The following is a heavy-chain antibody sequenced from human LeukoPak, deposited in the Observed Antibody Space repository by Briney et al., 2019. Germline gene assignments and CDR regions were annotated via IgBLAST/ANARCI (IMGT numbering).Heavy chain of an antibody. Sequence: GGSLRLSCAASGFTFSSSWMTWVRQAPGKGLEWVAHIKEDGTEEYYVDSVKGRFTISRDNAKNTLYLQMNSLRAEDTAVYYCTRDRGGTFDYWGQGILVTVSS. J-gene: IGHJ4*02. CDR3: TRDRGGTFDY. V-gene: IGHV3-7*01. D-gene: IGHD2-15*01. CDR2: IKEDGTEE. CDR1: GFTFSSSW.